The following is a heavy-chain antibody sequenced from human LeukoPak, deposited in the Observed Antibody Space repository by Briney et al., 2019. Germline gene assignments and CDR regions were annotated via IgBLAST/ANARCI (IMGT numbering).Heavy chain of an antibody. D-gene: IGHD3-22*01. J-gene: IGHJ4*02. Sequence: GRSLRLSCAASGFTFDDYTMHWVRQAPGKGLEWVSLISWDGGSTYYADSVKGRFTISRDNSKNSLYLQMNSLRTEDTALYYCAKGQRVSYYYDSSGYAVDYWGQGTLVTVSS. CDR1: GFTFDDYT. CDR2: ISWDGGST. V-gene: IGHV3-43*01. CDR3: AKGQRVSYYYDSSGYAVDY.